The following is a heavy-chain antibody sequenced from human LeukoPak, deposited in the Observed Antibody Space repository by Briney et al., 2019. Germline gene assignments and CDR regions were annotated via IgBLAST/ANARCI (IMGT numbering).Heavy chain of an antibody. Sequence: ASVKVSCKASGYTFTSYGTSWVRQAPGQGREWMGWISAYNGNTNYAQKPQGRVTMTTDTSTSTAYMELRSLRSDDTAVYYCARANYYDSSGYMGGAFDIWGQGTMVTVSS. D-gene: IGHD3-22*01. V-gene: IGHV1-18*01. CDR3: ARANYYDSSGYMGGAFDI. CDR2: ISAYNGNT. CDR1: GYTFTSYG. J-gene: IGHJ3*02.